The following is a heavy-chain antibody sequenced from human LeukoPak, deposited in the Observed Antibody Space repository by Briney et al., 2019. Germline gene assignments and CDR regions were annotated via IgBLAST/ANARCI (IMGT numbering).Heavy chain of an antibody. CDR3: ARGRLMVRGSRRFDP. J-gene: IGHJ5*02. CDR1: GGSFSGYY. Sequence: PSETLSPTCAVYGGSFSGYYWSWIRQPPGKGLEWIGEINHSGSTNYNPSLKSRVTISVDTSKNQFSLKLSSVTAADTAVYYCARGRLMVRGSRRFDPWGQGTLVTVSS. D-gene: IGHD3-10*01. CDR2: INHSGST. V-gene: IGHV4-34*01.